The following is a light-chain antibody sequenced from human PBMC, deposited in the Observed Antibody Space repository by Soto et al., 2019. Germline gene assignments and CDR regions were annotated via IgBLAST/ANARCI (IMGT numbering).Light chain of an antibody. CDR1: QSVSSS. J-gene: IGKJ1*01. Sequence: EIVVTQSPATLSVSPGERVTLSCRASQSVSSSLAWYQQRPGQAPMLLIYDKSTRAPGIAARFSGSESGTEFTLTIGSLQSKDVAVDYCQQYIPCPPGTLGQGTRVQIK. CDR2: DKS. CDR3: QQYIPCPPGT. V-gene: IGKV3-15*01.